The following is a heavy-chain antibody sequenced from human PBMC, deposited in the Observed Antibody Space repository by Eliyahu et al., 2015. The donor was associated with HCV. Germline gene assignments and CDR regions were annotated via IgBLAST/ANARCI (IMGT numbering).Heavy chain of an antibody. D-gene: IGHD3-9*01. V-gene: IGHV1-2*06. J-gene: IGHJ4*02. CDR1: GYTFTGYF. CDR3: ARLWDYNILTSTYNLDX. Sequence: KVSCKASGYTFTGYFLYWVRQAPGQGLEWMGRINPNTGDTVYAQRFQGRVTMTRDTSISTAYMDLSRLRSDDTAVYYCARLWDYNILTSTYNLDXWGQGTLVTVSS. CDR2: INPNTGDT.